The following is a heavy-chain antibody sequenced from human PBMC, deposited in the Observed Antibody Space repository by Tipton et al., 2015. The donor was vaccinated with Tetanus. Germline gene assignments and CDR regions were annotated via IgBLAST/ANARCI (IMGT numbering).Heavy chain of an antibody. Sequence: TLSLTCTVSGGSVSSGSYYWSWIRHRPGKGLEWLGYIYYSGSTFYNPSLKSRVTISADTSNNQFSLRLSSVTAADTAVYYCARDQGGGRVARLNWFGPWGQGTLVTVSS. CDR2: IYYSGST. CDR1: GGSVSSGSYY. D-gene: IGHD3-16*01. J-gene: IGHJ5*02. V-gene: IGHV4-31*03. CDR3: ARDQGGGRVARLNWFGP.